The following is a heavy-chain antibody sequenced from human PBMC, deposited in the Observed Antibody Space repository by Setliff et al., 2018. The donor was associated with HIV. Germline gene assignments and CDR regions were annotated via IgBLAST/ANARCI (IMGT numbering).Heavy chain of an antibody. J-gene: IGHJ4*02. V-gene: IGHV4-59*08. D-gene: IGHD2-2*01. CDR3: AGHPAGTPARIDY. CDR1: GDSVSGYY. Sequence: SETLSLTCTVSGDSVSGYYWTWIRQPPGKGLEWIGDIYYTGSTNFNASLKSRVTISLDTPKNQFSLKLSSVTAADTAVYYCAGHPAGTPARIDYWGRGTLVTVSS. CDR2: IYYTGST.